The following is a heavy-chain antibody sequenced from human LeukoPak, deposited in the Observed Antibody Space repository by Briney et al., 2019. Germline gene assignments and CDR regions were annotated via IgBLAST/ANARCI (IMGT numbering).Heavy chain of an antibody. CDR3: ARGARRDGYASGLF. CDR1: GYTFTSYY. D-gene: IGHD5-24*01. V-gene: IGHV1-2*02. J-gene: IGHJ4*02. Sequence: ASVKVSCKASGYTFTSYYMHWVRQAPGQGLEWMGWINPNSGGTNYAQKFQGRVTMTRDTSISTAYMELSRLRSDDTAVYYCARGARRDGYASGLFWGQGTLVTVSS. CDR2: INPNSGGT.